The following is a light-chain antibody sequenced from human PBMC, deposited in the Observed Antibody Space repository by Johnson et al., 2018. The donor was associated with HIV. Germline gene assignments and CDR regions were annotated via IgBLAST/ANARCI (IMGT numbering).Light chain of an antibody. CDR1: SSTIGNNY. J-gene: IGLJ1*01. Sequence: QSVLTQPPSVCAAPGQKVTISCSGSSSTIGNNYVSWYQVVPGTAPKLLIYKNNERPSGIPDRFSGSKSGTSATLGITGLQTGDEADYYCETWDTSLSAGGVFGTGTKVTVL. CDR2: KNN. CDR3: ETWDTSLSAGGV. V-gene: IGLV1-51*02.